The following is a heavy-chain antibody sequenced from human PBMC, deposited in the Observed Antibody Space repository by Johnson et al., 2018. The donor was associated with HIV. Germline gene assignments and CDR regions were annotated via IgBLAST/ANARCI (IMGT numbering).Heavy chain of an antibody. CDR2: INWNGGSI. J-gene: IGHJ3*02. D-gene: IGHD6-13*01. CDR3: ASPLIAAGEGAFDI. Sequence: VQLVESGGGVARPGGSLRLSCVASGFTFDDYGMSWVRQAPGQGLEWVSGINWNGGSIHYADSVKGRFTISRDNAKKSLYLQMNSLRAEDTALYHCASPLIAAGEGAFDIWGQGTMVTVSS. CDR1: GFTFDDYG. V-gene: IGHV3-20*01.